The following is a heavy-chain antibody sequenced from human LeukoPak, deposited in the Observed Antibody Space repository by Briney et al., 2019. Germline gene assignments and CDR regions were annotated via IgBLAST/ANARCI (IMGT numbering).Heavy chain of an antibody. V-gene: IGHV4-4*07. Sequence: SESLSLTCTVSGVSISSYCWSWIRQPAGKGLEWIGRVYTSGSTNYNPSLKSRVTMSVDTSKNQFSLKLSSVTAADTAVYYCAREDIVVVVAATPILYMDVWGKGTTVTISS. CDR1: GVSISSYC. D-gene: IGHD2-15*01. CDR3: AREDIVVVVAATPILYMDV. J-gene: IGHJ6*03. CDR2: VYTSGST.